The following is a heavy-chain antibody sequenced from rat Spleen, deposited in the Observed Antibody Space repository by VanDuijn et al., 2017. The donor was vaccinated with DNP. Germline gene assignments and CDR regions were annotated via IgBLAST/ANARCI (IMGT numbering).Heavy chain of an antibody. CDR1: GYSITSSY. V-gene: IGHV3-1*01. CDR2: ISYSGGT. CDR3: ARWVRYFDS. J-gene: IGHJ2*01. D-gene: IGHD1-1*01. Sequence: EVQLQESGPGLVKPSQSLSLTCSVTGYSITSSYRWNWIRKFPGSKMEWMGYISYSGGTRYNPSLKSRISITRDTSENQFFLHLNSVTTEDTATYYCARWVRYFDSWGQGVMVTVSS.